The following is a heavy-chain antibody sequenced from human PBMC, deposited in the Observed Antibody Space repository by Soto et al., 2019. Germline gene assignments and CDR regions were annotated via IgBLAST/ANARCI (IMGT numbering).Heavy chain of an antibody. V-gene: IGHV1-69*13. CDR2: IIPIFGTA. CDR1: GGTFSSYA. Sequence: ASVKVSCKASGGTFSSYAISWVRQAPGQGLEWMGGIIPIFGTANYAQKFQGRVTITADESTSTAYMELSSLRSEDTAVYYCARDSGYCSGGSCYSYAFDIWGQGTMVTVSS. J-gene: IGHJ3*02. D-gene: IGHD2-15*01. CDR3: ARDSGYCSGGSCYSYAFDI.